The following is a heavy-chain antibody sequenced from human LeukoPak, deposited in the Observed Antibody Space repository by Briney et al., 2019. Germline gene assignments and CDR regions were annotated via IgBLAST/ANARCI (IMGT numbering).Heavy chain of an antibody. V-gene: IGHV4-59*01. D-gene: IGHD5-18*01. Sequence: SETLSLTCIVSGGSISSYYWSWIRQPPGKGLEWIGYIYHSGSTNYNPSLKSRVTISVDKSKNQFSLKLTSVTAADTAVYYCARTTEGGYTYGYFYYYYMDVWGKGTTVTISS. CDR2: IYHSGST. CDR3: ARTTEGGYTYGYFYYYYMDV. J-gene: IGHJ6*03. CDR1: GGSISSYY.